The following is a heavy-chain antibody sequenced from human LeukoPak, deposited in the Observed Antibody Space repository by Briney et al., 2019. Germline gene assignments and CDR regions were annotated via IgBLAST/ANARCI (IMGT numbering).Heavy chain of an antibody. Sequence: SETLSLTCTVSGGSISSYYWSWIRQPPGKGLEWIGYIYYGGSTNYNPSLKSRVTISVDTSKNQFSLKLSSVTAADTAVYYCARDSLTIHAFDIWGQGTMVTVSS. J-gene: IGHJ3*02. V-gene: IGHV4-59*01. CDR3: ARDSLTIHAFDI. CDR2: IYYGGST. D-gene: IGHD3-3*01. CDR1: GGSISSYY.